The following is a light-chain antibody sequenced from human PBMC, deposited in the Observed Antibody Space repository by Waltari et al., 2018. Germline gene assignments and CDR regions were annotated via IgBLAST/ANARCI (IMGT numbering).Light chain of an antibody. CDR3: QMYVRLPVT. J-gene: IGKJ1*01. CDR2: EAS. CDR1: QSVGRA. V-gene: IGKV3-20*01. Sequence: EIVLTQSPGTLALSPGERAPFPCRASQSVGRALPWYHQKPGQAPRLLIYEASSRATGISDKCSSSGSGTDFSITISRVEAEDFAVYFCQMYVRLPVTFGQGTKVEVK.